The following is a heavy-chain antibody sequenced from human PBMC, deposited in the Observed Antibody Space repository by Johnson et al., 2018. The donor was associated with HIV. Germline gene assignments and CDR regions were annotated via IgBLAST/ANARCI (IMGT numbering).Heavy chain of an antibody. CDR3: AKETRDSRSAFDI. D-gene: IGHD4-11*01. Sequence: QVQLVESGGGVVQPGRSLRLSCAASGFTFSSYGMHWVRQAPAKGLEWVAVISYDGSNKYYADSVKGRFTISRDNSKNTLYLQMNNLRPEDTAVYYCAKETRDSRSAFDIWGQGTMVTVSS. J-gene: IGHJ3*02. V-gene: IGHV3-30-3*01. CDR2: ISYDGSNK. CDR1: GFTFSSYG.